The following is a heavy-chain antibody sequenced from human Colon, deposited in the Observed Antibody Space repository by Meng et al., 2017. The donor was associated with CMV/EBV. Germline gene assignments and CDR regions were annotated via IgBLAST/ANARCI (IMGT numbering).Heavy chain of an antibody. CDR3: AKDGHMTTLTTVDY. V-gene: IGHV3-7*01. CDR2: IKEDGSEK. J-gene: IGHJ4*02. D-gene: IGHD4-11*01. CDR1: GFTLNNFW. Sequence: GGSLRLSCRAASGFTLNNFWMNWVRQAPGKGLEWVANIKEDGSEKYYVDSVKGRFTISRDNAKDSLYLQMNSLRAEDTAVYYCAKDGHMTTLTTVDYWGQGTLVTVSS.